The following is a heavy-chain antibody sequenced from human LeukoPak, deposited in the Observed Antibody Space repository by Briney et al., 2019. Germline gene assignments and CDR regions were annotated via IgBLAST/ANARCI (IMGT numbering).Heavy chain of an antibody. D-gene: IGHD6-19*01. J-gene: IGHJ4*02. CDR3: ASVRQWPIPQFDY. V-gene: IGHV3-53*01. Sequence: DSVKGRFTISRDNSKNTLYLQMNSLRAEDTAVYYCASVRQWPIPQFDYWGQGTLVTVSS.